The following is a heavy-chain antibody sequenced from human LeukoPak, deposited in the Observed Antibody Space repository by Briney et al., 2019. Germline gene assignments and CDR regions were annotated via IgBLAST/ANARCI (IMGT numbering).Heavy chain of an antibody. J-gene: IGHJ4*02. Sequence: PGGSLRLSCAASGFTFSSYSMNWVRQAPGKGLEWVSSISSSSSYIYYADSVKGRFTISRDNAKNSLCLQMNSLRAEDTAVYYCARAESSSWYYFDYWGQGTLVTVSS. CDR1: GFTFSSYS. CDR2: ISSSSSYI. D-gene: IGHD6-13*01. V-gene: IGHV3-21*01. CDR3: ARAESSSWYYFDY.